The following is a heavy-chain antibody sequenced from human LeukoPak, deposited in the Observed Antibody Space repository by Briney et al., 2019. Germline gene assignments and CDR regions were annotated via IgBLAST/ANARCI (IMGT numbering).Heavy chain of an antibody. CDR3: ASNWGRGDLYFDY. CDR1: GGSITSYY. D-gene: IGHD7-27*01. J-gene: IGHJ4*02. CDR2: IYYSGDT. Sequence: PSETLSLTCTVSGGSITSYYWSRIRQPPGKGLEWIGYIYYSGDTNYNPSLKSRVTISVDTSKNLFSLKLSSVTAADTAVYYCASNWGRGDLYFDYWGQGTLVTVSS. V-gene: IGHV4-59*01.